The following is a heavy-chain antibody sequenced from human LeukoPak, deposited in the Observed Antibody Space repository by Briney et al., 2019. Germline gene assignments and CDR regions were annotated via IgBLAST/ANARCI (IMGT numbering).Heavy chain of an antibody. CDR2: INPNSGGT. Sequence: AASVKVSCKASGYTFTGYYIHWVRQAPGQGLEWMGWINPNSGGTNYAQKSQGRVTMTRDTSISTAYMELSRLRSDDTAVYYCAREGRGWAFDIWGQGTMVTVSS. J-gene: IGHJ3*02. CDR1: GYTFTGYY. CDR3: AREGRGWAFDI. V-gene: IGHV1-2*02. D-gene: IGHD2-15*01.